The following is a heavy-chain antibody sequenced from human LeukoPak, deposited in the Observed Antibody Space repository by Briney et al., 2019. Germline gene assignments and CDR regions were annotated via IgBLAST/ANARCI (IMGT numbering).Heavy chain of an antibody. CDR1: GFTFSSYA. J-gene: IGHJ3*02. D-gene: IGHD3-3*01. CDR3: ARPPRPGEWRDDAFDI. Sequence: GGSLRLSCVASGFTFSSYAMSWVRQAPGKGLEWVSAISGSGGSTYYADSVKGRFTISRDNSKNTLYLQMNSLRAEDTAVYYCARPPRPGEWRDDAFDIWGQGTMVTVSS. V-gene: IGHV3-23*01. CDR2: ISGSGGST.